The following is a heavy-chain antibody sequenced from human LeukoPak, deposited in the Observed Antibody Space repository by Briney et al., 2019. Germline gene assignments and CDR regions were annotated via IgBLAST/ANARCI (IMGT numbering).Heavy chain of an antibody. CDR2: IYPGDSDT. CDR3: ATLSRVPYSSGWYFDY. Sequence: GESLKISCKGSGYSFTSYWIGWVRQMPGKGLEWMGIIYPGDSDTRNSPSFQGQVTISADKSLSTAYLQWSSLKASDTAMYYCATLSRVPYSSGWYFDYWGQGTLVTVSS. V-gene: IGHV5-51*01. D-gene: IGHD6-19*01. J-gene: IGHJ4*02. CDR1: GYSFTSYW.